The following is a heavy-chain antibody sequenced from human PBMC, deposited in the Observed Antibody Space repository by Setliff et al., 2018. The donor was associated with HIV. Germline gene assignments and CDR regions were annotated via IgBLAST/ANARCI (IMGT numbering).Heavy chain of an antibody. J-gene: IGHJ3*02. D-gene: IGHD2-2*01. CDR1: DSGTYY. Sequence: SETLSLTCTVSDSGTYYWSWIRQPAGKGLEWIGRVSSRGDTNYNPSLKSRVTVSVDTSKNQFSLKLSSVTAADTAVYYCARGSCSTISCSLRVGNDAFDIWGQGTMVTVSS. CDR2: VSSRGDT. V-gene: IGHV4-4*07. CDR3: ARGSCSTISCSLRVGNDAFDI.